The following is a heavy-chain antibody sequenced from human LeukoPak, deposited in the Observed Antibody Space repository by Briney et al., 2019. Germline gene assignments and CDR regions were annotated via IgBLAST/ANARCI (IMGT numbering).Heavy chain of an antibody. D-gene: IGHD3-3*01. CDR1: GYTFTGYY. CDR3: ARAGSVLRFLEWLPHFDY. Sequence: ASVKVSCKASGYTFTGYYMHWVRQAPGQGLEWMGWINPNSGGTNYAQKFQGRVTMTRDTSISTAYMELSRLRSDDTAVYYCARAGSVLRFLEWLPHFDYWGQGTLVTVSS. CDR2: INPNSGGT. J-gene: IGHJ4*02. V-gene: IGHV1-2*02.